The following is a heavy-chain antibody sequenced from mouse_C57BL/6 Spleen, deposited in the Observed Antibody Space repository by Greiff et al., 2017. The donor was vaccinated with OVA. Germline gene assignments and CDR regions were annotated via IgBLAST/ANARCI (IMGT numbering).Heavy chain of an antibody. V-gene: IGHV1-69*01. D-gene: IGHD2-1*01. Sequence: VQLQQPGAELVMPGASVKLSCKASGYTFTSYWMHWVKQRPGQGLEWIGEIDPSDSYTNYNQKFKGKSTLTVDKSSSTAYMQLSSLTSEDSAVYYCARSPLYGNYFYWYFDVWGTGTTVTVSS. CDR3: ARSPLYGNYFYWYFDV. CDR1: GYTFTSYW. CDR2: IDPSDSYT. J-gene: IGHJ1*03.